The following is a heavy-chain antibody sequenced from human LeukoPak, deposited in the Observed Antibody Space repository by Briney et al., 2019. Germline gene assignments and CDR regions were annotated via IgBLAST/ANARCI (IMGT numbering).Heavy chain of an antibody. CDR2: IYTSGST. CDR3: AREIGRIGVVVITWYFDL. Sequence: SQTLSLTCTVSGGSISSGSYYWSWIRQPAGKGLEWIGRIYTSGSTNYNPSLKSRITISVDTSKNQFSLKLSSVTAADTAMYYCAREIGRIGVVVITWYFDLWGRGTLVTVSS. CDR1: GGSISSGSYY. J-gene: IGHJ2*01. V-gene: IGHV4-61*02. D-gene: IGHD3-22*01.